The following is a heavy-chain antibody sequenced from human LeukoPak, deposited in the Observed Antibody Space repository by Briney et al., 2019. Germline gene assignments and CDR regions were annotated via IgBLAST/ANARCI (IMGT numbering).Heavy chain of an antibody. D-gene: IGHD3-10*01. J-gene: IGHJ4*02. Sequence: ASVKVSCKASGYTFTSYDINCVRQATGQGLEWMGWINPNSGGTNYAQKFQGRVTMTRDTSISTAYMELSRLRSDDTAVYYCARLSSGSYIFDYWGQGTLVTVSS. CDR2: INPNSGGT. CDR3: ARLSSGSYIFDY. CDR1: GYTFTSYD. V-gene: IGHV1-2*02.